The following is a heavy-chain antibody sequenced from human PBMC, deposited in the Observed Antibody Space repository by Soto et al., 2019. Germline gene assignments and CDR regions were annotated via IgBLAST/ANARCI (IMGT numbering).Heavy chain of an antibody. CDR3: ARELALAGTSDGVGV. V-gene: IGHV4-59*01. CDR2: TFYEGST. CDR1: GGSIRRYY. D-gene: IGHD6-19*01. Sequence: PSETLSLTCSVSGGSIRRYYWSWIRQPPGKGLEWIGYTFYEGSTRYNPSLKSRVTISIDTSKDQFSLSLRSVTAADTAVYFCARELALAGTSDGVGVWGQGITVTVSS. J-gene: IGHJ6*02.